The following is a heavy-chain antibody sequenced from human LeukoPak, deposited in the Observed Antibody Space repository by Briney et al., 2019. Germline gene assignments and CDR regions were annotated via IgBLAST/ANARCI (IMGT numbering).Heavy chain of an antibody. J-gene: IGHJ4*02. D-gene: IGHD2-15*01. CDR2: ISYDGSDK. CDR1: GFTFSSHG. CDR3: AKDDCSGGSCYSGHDH. Sequence: PGGSLRLSCAASGFTFSSHGIHWVRQAPGKGLEWVAVISYDGSDKYYADSVKGRFTISRDNAKNTVYLQMNSLRAEDTAVYYCAKDDCSGGSCYSGHDHWGQGTLVTVSS. V-gene: IGHV3-30*18.